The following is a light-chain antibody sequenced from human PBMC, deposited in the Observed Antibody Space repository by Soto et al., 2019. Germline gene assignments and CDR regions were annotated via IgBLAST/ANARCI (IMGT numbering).Light chain of an antibody. Sequence: IQMTQSPSTLSSSLGDRVTLTCQASQSISAWLAWYQQKPGKAPKLLIYAASSLQSGVPSRFSGSGSGTDVTLTISSLKPEDFATYYCLQDYNYPLTFGGGTKVDIK. CDR2: AAS. CDR3: LQDYNYPLT. V-gene: IGKV1-6*01. CDR1: QSISAW. J-gene: IGKJ4*01.